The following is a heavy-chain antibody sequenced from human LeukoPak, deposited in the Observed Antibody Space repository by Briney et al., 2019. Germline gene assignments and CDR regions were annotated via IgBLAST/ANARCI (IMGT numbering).Heavy chain of an antibody. CDR3: AGRTDYYDSSGDAFDI. CDR2: IIPIFGTA. Sequence: SVKVSCKASGGTFSNYAITWLRQAPGQGLEWMGGIIPIFGTANYAQKFQGRVTITADESTSTAYMELSSLRSEDTAVYYCAGRTDYYDSSGDAFDIWGQGTMVTVSS. J-gene: IGHJ3*02. CDR1: GGTFSNYA. D-gene: IGHD3-22*01. V-gene: IGHV1-69*13.